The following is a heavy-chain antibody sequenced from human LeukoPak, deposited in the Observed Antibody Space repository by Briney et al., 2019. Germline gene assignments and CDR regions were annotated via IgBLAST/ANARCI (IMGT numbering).Heavy chain of an antibody. CDR2: INPNSGGT. CDR1: GYTFTGYY. J-gene: IGHJ4*01. CDR3: ARGGRVVPAAVGRRASGAEDY. D-gene: IGHD2-2*01. V-gene: IGHV1-2*02. Sequence: GASVKVSCKASGYTFTGYYMHWVRQSPGQGLEWMGWINPNSGGTNYAQKFQGRVTMTRDTSISTAYMELSRLRSDDTAVYYCARGGRVVPAAVGRRASGAEDYWGHGTLVTVSS.